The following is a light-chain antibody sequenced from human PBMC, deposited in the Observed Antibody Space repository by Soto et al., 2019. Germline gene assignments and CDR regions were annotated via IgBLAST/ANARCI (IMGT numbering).Light chain of an antibody. CDR2: GVS. CDR3: GQFVSSPPRT. Sequence: EIVLTQSPGTLSLSPGEKATLSCRASQSVGDTFLSWYQQKPGLAPRLLIYGVSNRATGIPDRFSGSGSGTDFILTLSRLEPEDFALYYCGQFVSSPPRTFGQGTKVEIK. CDR1: QSVGDTF. J-gene: IGKJ1*01. V-gene: IGKV3-20*01.